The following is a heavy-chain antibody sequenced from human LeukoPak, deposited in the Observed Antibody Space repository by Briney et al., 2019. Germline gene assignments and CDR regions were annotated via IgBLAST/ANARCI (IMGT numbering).Heavy chain of an antibody. CDR2: SYYSGGS. V-gene: IGHV4-39*01. CDR1: GGSISSSDYY. CDR3: VRVGYAYGPVGNWFDP. J-gene: IGHJ5*02. D-gene: IGHD5-18*01. Sequence: SETLSLTCTVSGGSISSSDYYWGWGRQPPGKGLEWIGSSYYSGGSYSSPSLERRVTISSDTSKNQFSVKLTSVTAADTAVYYCVRVGYAYGPVGNWFDPWGQGVLVTVSS.